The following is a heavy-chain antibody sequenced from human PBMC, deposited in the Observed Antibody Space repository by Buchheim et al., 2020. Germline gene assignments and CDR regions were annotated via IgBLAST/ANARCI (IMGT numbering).Heavy chain of an antibody. Sequence: QLQLQESGPGLVKPSETLSLTCTVSGGSITSGTYHWGWIRQPPGKGLEWIGTIYYSGTTYYNPSLKSRVTISVDTSKNQFSLNLNSVTAADTAVYYCARHAIAPRGYYHDSSGYLNSFEVWGPGT. D-gene: IGHD3-22*01. CDR1: GGSITSGTYH. CDR2: IYYSGTT. V-gene: IGHV4-39*01. J-gene: IGHJ3*01. CDR3: ARHAIAPRGYYHDSSGYLNSFEV.